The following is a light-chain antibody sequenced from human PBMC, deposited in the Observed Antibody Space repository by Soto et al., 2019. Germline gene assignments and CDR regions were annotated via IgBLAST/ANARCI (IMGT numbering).Light chain of an antibody. CDR1: SSNIGNNY. V-gene: IGLV1-51*02. J-gene: IGLJ1*01. CDR3: GTWDSSLSPGV. CDR2: ENN. Sequence: QSVLTQPPSVSAAPGQKGTISCSGSSSNIGNNYVSWYQQLPGTAPKLLIYENNKRPSGIPDRFSGSKSGTSATLGITGLQTGDEADYYCGTWDSSLSPGVFGTGTKVTVL.